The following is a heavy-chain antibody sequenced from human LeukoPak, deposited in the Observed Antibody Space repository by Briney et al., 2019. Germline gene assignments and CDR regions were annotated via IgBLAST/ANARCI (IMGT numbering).Heavy chain of an antibody. D-gene: IGHD2/OR15-2a*01. V-gene: IGHV3-9*01. CDR2: ISWNTGNK. Sequence: GGSLRLSCAASGFTFSSYGMHWVRQAPGKGLEWVSRISWNTGNKDYADSVKGRFTISRDNAKNSLYLQMNSLRPEDTALYYXXKGTTFDAFDMWGQGTMVTVFS. CDR3: XKGTTFDAFDM. J-gene: IGHJ3*02. CDR1: GFTFSSYG.